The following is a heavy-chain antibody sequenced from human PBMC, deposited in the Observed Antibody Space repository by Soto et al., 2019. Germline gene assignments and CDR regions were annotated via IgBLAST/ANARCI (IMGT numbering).Heavy chain of an antibody. CDR1: GFTFINAW. D-gene: IGHD5-18*01. CDR3: TTEVTGLAFDI. J-gene: IGHJ3*02. CDR2: IKSKTDGGTT. V-gene: IGHV3-15*01. Sequence: GGSLRLSCGASGFTFINAWMSWVRQAPGKGLEWVGRIKSKTDGGTTDYAAPVKGRFTISRDDSKNTLYLQMNSLKTEDTAVYYCTTEVTGLAFDIWGQGTMVTVSS.